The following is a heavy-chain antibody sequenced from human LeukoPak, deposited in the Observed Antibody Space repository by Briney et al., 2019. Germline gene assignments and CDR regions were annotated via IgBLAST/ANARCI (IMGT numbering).Heavy chain of an antibody. D-gene: IGHD3-10*01. V-gene: IGHV3-23*01. J-gene: IGHJ3*02. CDR2: IFHSGGAT. Sequence: GRSLRLSCVAAGFTFINYAMSWVRQAPGKGLEWVSSIFHSGGATYYTDTVKGPFTIPSDTSKNTLYLQMNGLRPEDTAVYYCVRDVSYGAFDIWGQGTRVTVSS. CDR3: VRDVSYGAFDI. CDR1: GFTFINYA.